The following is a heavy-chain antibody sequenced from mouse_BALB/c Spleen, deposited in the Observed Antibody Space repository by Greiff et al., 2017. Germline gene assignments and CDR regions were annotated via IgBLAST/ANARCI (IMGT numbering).Heavy chain of an antibody. CDR3: ARPNGYYEDYAMDY. J-gene: IGHJ4*01. Sequence: EVKLQESGGGLVKPGGSLKLSCAASGFTFSSYAMSWVRQTPEKRLEWVATISSGGSYTYYPDSVKGRFTISRDNAKNTLYLQMSSLRSEDTAMYYCARPNGYYEDYAMDYWGQGTSVTVSS. CDR2: ISSGGSYT. D-gene: IGHD2-3*01. V-gene: IGHV5-9-3*01. CDR1: GFTFSSYA.